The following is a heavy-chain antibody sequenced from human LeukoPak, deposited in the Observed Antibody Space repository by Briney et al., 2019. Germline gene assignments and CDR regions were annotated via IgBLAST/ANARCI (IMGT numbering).Heavy chain of an antibody. CDR1: GYTFTGYY. J-gene: IGHJ4*02. V-gene: IGHV1-2*02. Sequence: ASVKVSCKASGYTFTGYYMHWVRQAPGQGLEWMGWINPNSGGTNYAQKFQGRVTMTRDTSISTAYMELSRLRSDDTAVYYCARENGSSGRGFDYWGQGTLVTVSS. CDR2: INPNSGGT. D-gene: IGHD3-10*01. CDR3: ARENGSSGRGFDY.